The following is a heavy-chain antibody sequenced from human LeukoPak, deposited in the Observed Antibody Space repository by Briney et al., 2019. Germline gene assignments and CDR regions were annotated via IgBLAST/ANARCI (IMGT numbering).Heavy chain of an antibody. CDR2: ISNDGSII. D-gene: IGHD4-11*01. Sequence: RGSLRLSCAASGFSFSSYGMHWVRQAPGKGLEWVAVISNDGSIIKYGDSVKGRFTISRDNSKNTLYVQMNSLRTDDAAVYYCAKSKSPYPMDYIFDFWGQGTLVTVSS. CDR1: GFSFSSYG. CDR3: AKSKSPYPMDYIFDF. J-gene: IGHJ4*02. V-gene: IGHV3-30*18.